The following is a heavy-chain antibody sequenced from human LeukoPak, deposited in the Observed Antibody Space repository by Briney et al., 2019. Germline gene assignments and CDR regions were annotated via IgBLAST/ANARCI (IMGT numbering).Heavy chain of an antibody. V-gene: IGHV1-2*02. CDR3: ARGYCRGGDCYEFDY. J-gene: IGHJ4*02. D-gene: IGHD2-15*01. Sequence: ASVKVSCKASGGTFSSYAISWVRQAPGQGLEWMGWINPNNGGTISAQNFRGRVALTRDTAISTAYMELSGLTSDDTAVYYCARGYCRGGDCYEFDYWGQGTLVTVSS. CDR2: INPNNGGT. CDR1: GGTFSSYA.